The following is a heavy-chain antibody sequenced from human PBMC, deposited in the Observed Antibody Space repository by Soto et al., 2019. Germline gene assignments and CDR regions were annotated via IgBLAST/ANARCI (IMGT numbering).Heavy chain of an antibody. V-gene: IGHV3-30*18. CDR1: GFTFSSYG. CDR3: AKGDYDSSGYYKHFDY. J-gene: IGHJ4*02. D-gene: IGHD3-22*01. CDR2: ISYDGSNK. Sequence: GGSLRLSCAASGFTFSSYGMHWVRQAPGKGLEWVAVISYDGSNKYYADSVKGRFTISRDNSKNTLYLQMNSLRAEDTAVYYCAKGDYDSSGYYKHFDYWGQGTLVTVSS.